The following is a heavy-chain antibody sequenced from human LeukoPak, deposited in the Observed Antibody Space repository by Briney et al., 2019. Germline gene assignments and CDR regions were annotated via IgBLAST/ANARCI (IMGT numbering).Heavy chain of an antibody. CDR1: GFTFDDYA. Sequence: GRSLRLSCAASGFTFDDYAMHWVRQAPGKGLEWVSGISWNSGSIGYADSVKGRFTISRDNAKNSLYLQMNSLRADDTAVYYCARGGTDILLEPPAIPFDYWGQGALVTVSS. D-gene: IGHD2-8*01. CDR3: ARGGTDILLEPPAIPFDY. V-gene: IGHV3-9*01. CDR2: ISWNSGSI. J-gene: IGHJ4*02.